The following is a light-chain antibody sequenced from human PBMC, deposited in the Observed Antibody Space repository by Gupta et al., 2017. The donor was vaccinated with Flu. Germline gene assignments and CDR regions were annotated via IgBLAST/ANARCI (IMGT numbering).Light chain of an antibody. CDR1: SSNIGAGYD. CDR3: QSSDSSLSGSYV. CDR2: GNS. J-gene: IGLJ1*01. Sequence: QSVLTQPPSVSGAPGQRVTISCTGSSSNIGAGYDVHWYQQLPGTAPKLLIYGNSNRPSGVPDRFSCSNSGTSASLAITGLQAEDEADYYCQSSDSSLSGSYVFGTGTKVTVL. V-gene: IGLV1-40*01.